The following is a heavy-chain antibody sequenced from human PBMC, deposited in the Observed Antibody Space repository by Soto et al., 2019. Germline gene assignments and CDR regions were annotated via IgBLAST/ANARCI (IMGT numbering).Heavy chain of an antibody. CDR2: IYYSGST. CDR3: ARSPVYYDSSGYYFWFDP. D-gene: IGHD3-22*01. V-gene: IGHV4-59*01. Sequence: SETLPHTCTVSGGSISSYYWSWIRQPTGKGLEWIGYIYYSGSTNYNPSLKSRVTISVDTSKNQFSLKLSSVTAADTAVYYCARSPVYYDSSGYYFWFDPWGQGTLVTVSS. CDR1: GGSISSYY. J-gene: IGHJ5*02.